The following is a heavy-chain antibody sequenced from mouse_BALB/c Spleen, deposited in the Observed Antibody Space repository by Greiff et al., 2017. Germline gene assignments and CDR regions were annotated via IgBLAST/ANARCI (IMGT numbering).Heavy chain of an antibody. V-gene: IGHV1S81*02. CDR2: INPSNGGT. J-gene: IGHJ3*01. Sequence: QVQLQQSGAELVKPGASVKLSCKASGYTFTSYYMYWVKQRPGQGLEWIGGINPSNGGTNFNEKFKSKATLTVDKSSTTAYMQLSSLTSEDSAVYYCTKVEVRGAWFAYWRQGTLVTVSA. CDR1: GYTFTSYY. D-gene: IGHD2-14*01. CDR3: TKVEVRGAWFAY.